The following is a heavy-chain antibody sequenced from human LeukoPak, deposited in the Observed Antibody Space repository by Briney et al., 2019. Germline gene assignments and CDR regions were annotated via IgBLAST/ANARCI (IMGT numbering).Heavy chain of an antibody. D-gene: IGHD2-8*01. CDR1: DGSISSYY. CDR3: ARVPLGYCTNGVCRAYGMDV. V-gene: IGHV4-59*01. Sequence: SETLSLTCTASDGSISSYYWSWIRQPPGKGLEWIGYIYYSGSTNYNPSLKSRVTISVDTSKNQFSLKLSSVTAADTAVYYCARVPLGYCTNGVCRAYGMDVWGQGTTVTVSS. J-gene: IGHJ6*02. CDR2: IYYSGST.